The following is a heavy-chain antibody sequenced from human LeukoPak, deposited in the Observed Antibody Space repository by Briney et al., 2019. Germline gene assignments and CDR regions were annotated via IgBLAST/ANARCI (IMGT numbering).Heavy chain of an antibody. D-gene: IGHD3-9*01. CDR3: ARGRGITYYDILTGPNLNFVRIDP. Sequence: GGSLRLSCGASGFTFSSHWMSWVRQAPGKGLEWVANIKKDGSEKYYVDSVKGRFTISRDNAKKSPYLQMNSLRAEDTAVYYCARGRGITYYDILTGPNLNFVRIDPWGQGTLVTVSS. J-gene: IGHJ5*02. CDR2: IKKDGSEK. CDR1: GFTFSSHW. V-gene: IGHV3-7*01.